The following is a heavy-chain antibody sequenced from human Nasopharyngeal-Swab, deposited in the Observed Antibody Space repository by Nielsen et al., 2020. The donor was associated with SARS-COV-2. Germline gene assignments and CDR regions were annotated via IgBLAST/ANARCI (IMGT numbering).Heavy chain of an antibody. V-gene: IGHV3-30*18. CDR2: ISYDGSNK. Sequence: GESLKISCAASGFTFSSYGMHWVRQAPGKGLEWVAVISYDGSNKYCADSVKGRFTISRDNSKNTLYLQMNSLRAEDTAVYYCAKGGGTTGTVGLDIWGQGTMVTVSS. CDR3: AKGGGTTGTVGLDI. J-gene: IGHJ3*02. CDR1: GFTFSSYG. D-gene: IGHD1-1*01.